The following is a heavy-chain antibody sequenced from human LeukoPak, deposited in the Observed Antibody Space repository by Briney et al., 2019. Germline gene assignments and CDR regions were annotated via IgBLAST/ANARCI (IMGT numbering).Heavy chain of an antibody. D-gene: IGHD3-22*01. CDR3: AKEDVKHSSGYYYPFDY. Sequence: PGGSLRLSCAASGFTVSSNYMSWVRQAPGKGLEWVSVIYSGGSTYYADSVKGRFTISRDNSKNTLYLQMNSLRAEDTAVYYCAKEDVKHSSGYYYPFDYWGQGTLVTVSS. V-gene: IGHV3-53*01. J-gene: IGHJ4*02. CDR1: GFTVSSNY. CDR2: IYSGGST.